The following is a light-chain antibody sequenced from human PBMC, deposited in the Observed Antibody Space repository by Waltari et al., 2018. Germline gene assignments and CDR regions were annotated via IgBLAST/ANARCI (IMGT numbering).Light chain of an antibody. CDR2: EAS. Sequence: ENVLTQSPGTLSLSPGERATLSCRASQSVIYDHLAWYQQKPGQAPRFLMYEASKRVAGIPDRFSGSVSGTDFTLTISRVEPEDIAVYYCQQYGTAPHTFGGGTKVEL. CDR1: QSVIYDH. CDR3: QQYGTAPHT. J-gene: IGKJ4*01. V-gene: IGKV3-20*01.